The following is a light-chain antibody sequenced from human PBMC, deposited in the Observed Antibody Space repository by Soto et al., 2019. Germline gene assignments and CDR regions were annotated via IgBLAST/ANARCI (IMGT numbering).Light chain of an antibody. CDR3: QPYESYSPLT. V-gene: IGKV1-5*01. CDR2: DAS. Sequence: DIEITQSPSTRPASVGDRVAMTCRASQSIRSWLAWYQQKPGKAPKLLIYDASSLESGVPSRFSGRRSGTELTLTLSSLQTDDFGTYAGQPYESYSPLTFCGGTKVDIK. J-gene: IGKJ4*01. CDR1: QSIRSW.